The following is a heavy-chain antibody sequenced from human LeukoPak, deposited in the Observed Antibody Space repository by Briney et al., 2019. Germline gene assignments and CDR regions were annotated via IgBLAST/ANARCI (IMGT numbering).Heavy chain of an antibody. CDR2: ISAYNGNT. CDR1: GYTFTSYG. Sequence: ASVKVSCKASGYTFTSYGISWVRQAPGQGLEWMGWISAYNGNTNYAQKLQGRVTMTTDTSTSTAYMELRSLRSDDTAVYYCARVQTWASSSAFEDWFDPWGQGTLVTVSS. CDR3: ARVQTWASSSAFEDWFDP. V-gene: IGHV1-18*01. D-gene: IGHD6-6*01. J-gene: IGHJ5*02.